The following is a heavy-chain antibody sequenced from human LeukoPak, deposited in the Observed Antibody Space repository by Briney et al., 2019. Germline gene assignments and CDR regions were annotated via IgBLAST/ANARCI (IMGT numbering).Heavy chain of an antibody. CDR1: GYTFTSYY. J-gene: IGHJ6*02. Sequence: ASVKVSCKASGYTFTSYYMHWVRQAPGQGLEWMGIINPSGGSTSYAQKFQGRVTMTRDTSTSTVYMELSSRRSDDAAVNYCARDHYGMDVWGQGTTVTVSS. V-gene: IGHV1-46*01. CDR2: INPSGGST. CDR3: ARDHYGMDV.